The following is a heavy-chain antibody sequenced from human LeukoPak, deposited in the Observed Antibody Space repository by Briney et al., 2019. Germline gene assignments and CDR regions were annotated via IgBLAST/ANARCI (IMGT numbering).Heavy chain of an antibody. CDR1: GFTFSSYA. D-gene: IGHD6-19*01. CDR3: AKDKGDSSGWLNFDY. CDR2: ISGSGGST. Sequence: GGSLRLSCAASGFTFSSYAMSWVRQAPGKGLEWVSAISGSGGSTYYADSVKGRFTISRDNSKNTLYLQMNSLRAEDTAVYYCAKDKGDSSGWLNFDYWAREPWSPSPQ. V-gene: IGHV3-23*01. J-gene: IGHJ4*02.